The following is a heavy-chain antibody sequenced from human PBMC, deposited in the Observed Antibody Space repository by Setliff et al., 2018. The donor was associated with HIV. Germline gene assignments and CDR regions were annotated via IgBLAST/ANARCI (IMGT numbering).Heavy chain of an antibody. CDR3: ARDMSPMFPYYFDD. CDR2: MFYRGST. Sequence: PSETLSLTCSVSGGSFNTSSYCWGWIRQPPGKGLEWIGSMFYRGSTYYNPSLKSRVTISVETSKNQFSLKLSSVTAADTAVYYCARDMSPMFPYYFDDWGQGTLVTVTS. D-gene: IGHD3-10*02. CDR1: GGSFNTSSYC. J-gene: IGHJ4*02. V-gene: IGHV4-39*07.